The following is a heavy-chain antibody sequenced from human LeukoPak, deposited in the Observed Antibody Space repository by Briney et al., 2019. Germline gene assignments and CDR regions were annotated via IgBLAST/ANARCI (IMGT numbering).Heavy chain of an antibody. V-gene: IGHV3-23*01. Sequence: GGSLRLSCAASGFTFSSYAMSWVRQAPGKGLEWVSAISGGGGSTYYADSVKGRFTISRDNSKNPLYLQMNSLRAEDTAVYYCAKETRYSYGYYFDYWGQGTLVTVSS. CDR1: GFTFSSYA. CDR3: AKETRYSYGYYFDY. J-gene: IGHJ4*02. CDR2: ISGGGGST. D-gene: IGHD5-18*01.